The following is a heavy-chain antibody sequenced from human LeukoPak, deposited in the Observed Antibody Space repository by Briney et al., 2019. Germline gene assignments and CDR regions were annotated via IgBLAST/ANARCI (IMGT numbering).Heavy chain of an antibody. Sequence: GRSLRLSCAASGFTFDDYAMHWVRQAPGKGLEWVSGISWNSGSIGYADSVKGRFTISRDNAKNSLYLQMNSLRAEDMALYYRAKDMVDILTGSAFDIWGQGTMVTVSS. CDR1: GFTFDDYA. CDR3: AKDMVDILTGSAFDI. J-gene: IGHJ3*02. V-gene: IGHV3-9*03. CDR2: ISWNSGSI. D-gene: IGHD3-9*01.